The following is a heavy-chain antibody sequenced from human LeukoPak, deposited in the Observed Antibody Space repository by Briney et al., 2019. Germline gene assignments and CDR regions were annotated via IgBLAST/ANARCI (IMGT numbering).Heavy chain of an antibody. CDR2: IYHTGST. CDR1: GGSISSINW. D-gene: IGHD3-10*01. Sequence: SETLSLTCAVSGGSISSINWWSWVRQAPGKGLEWIGEIYHTGSTNYNPSLKSRVTISVDKSKNHFSLNLSSVTAADTAVYYCARELYGSGEGYYYYYYMDVWGKGTTVTVSS. V-gene: IGHV4-4*02. J-gene: IGHJ6*03. CDR3: ARELYGSGEGYYYYYYMDV.